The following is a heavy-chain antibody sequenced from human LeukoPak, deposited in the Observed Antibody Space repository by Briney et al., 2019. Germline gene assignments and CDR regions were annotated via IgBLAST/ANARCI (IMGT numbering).Heavy chain of an antibody. CDR2: IYYSGST. J-gene: IGHJ4*02. CDR1: GGSISSGDYY. V-gene: IGHV4-30-4*01. CDR3: ARGLVVVVPAAMGFDY. Sequence: SETLSLTCTVSGGSISSGDYYWSWIRQPPGKGLEWIGYIYYSGSTYYNPSLKSRVTISVDTSKNQFSLKLSSVTAADTAVYYCARGLVVVVPAAMGFDYWGQGTLVTVSS. D-gene: IGHD2-2*01.